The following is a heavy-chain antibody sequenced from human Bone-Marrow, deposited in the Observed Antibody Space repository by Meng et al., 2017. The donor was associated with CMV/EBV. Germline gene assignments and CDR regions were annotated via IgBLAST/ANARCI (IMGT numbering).Heavy chain of an antibody. CDR2: IYYSGST. CDR3: ARVGGYCKSPSWGELCMNS. D-gene: IGHD2-2*03. V-gene: IGHV4-59*01. Sequence: SETLSLTCSVSGGSISSYYWSWIRQPPGKGLEWIGYIYYSGSTNYNPSLKSRVTIAVDTSKNQFSLKLSSVAAADTAVYYSARVGGYCKSPSWGELCMNSWGQGTTVTVSS. J-gene: IGHJ6*02. CDR1: GGSISSYY.